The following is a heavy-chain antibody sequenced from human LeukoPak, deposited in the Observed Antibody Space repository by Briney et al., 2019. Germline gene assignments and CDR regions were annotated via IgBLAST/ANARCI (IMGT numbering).Heavy chain of an antibody. V-gene: IGHV1-2*02. CDR3: GRALSITMIAVSGY. CDR1: GYTFTGYY. J-gene: IGHJ4*02. CDR2: INPNSGGT. Sequence: PWASVKVSCKASGYTFTGYYMHWVRQAPGQGLEWMGWINPNSGGTNYAQKFQGRVTMTRDTSISTAYMELSRLRSDDTAVYYCGRALSITMIAVSGYWGQGTLVTVSS. D-gene: IGHD3-22*01.